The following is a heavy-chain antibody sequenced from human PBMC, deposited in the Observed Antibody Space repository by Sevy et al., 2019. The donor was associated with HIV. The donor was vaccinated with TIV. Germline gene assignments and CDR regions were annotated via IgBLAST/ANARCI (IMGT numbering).Heavy chain of an antibody. CDR2: IYYSGST. J-gene: IGHJ6*02. D-gene: IGHD2-21*01. CDR3: ARDRRIQEDYYYGMDV. Sequence: SETLSLTCTVSGGSISSYYWSWIRQAPGKGLEWIGYIYYSGSTNYNPSLKSRVTISVDTSKNQFSLKLSSVTAADTAVYYCARDRRIQEDYYYGMDVWGQGTTVTVSS. CDR1: GGSISSYY. V-gene: IGHV4-59*01.